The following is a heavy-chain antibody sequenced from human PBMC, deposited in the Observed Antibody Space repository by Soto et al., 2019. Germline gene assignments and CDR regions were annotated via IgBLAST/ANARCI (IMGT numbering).Heavy chain of an antibody. J-gene: IGHJ4*02. V-gene: IGHV4-59*13. D-gene: IGHD4-4*01. Sequence: SETLSLTCTVSGGSISSYYWSWIRQPPGKGLEWIGYIYYSGSTNYNPSLTSRVSMSLDTSNNHFSLKLSSMTAADTAMYYCARGPDHSKVGYWGQGTLVTVSS. CDR3: ARGPDHSKVGY. CDR1: GGSISSYY. CDR2: IYYSGST.